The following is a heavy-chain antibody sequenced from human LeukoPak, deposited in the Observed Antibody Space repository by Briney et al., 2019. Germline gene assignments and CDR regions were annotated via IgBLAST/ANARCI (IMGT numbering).Heavy chain of an antibody. CDR1: EFTFSSYW. CDR2: INSDGSST. CDR3: ARAPRYSSGWYFDY. Sequence: GGSLRLSCAASEFTFSSYWMLWVRQPPGKGLMWVSLINSDGSSTRYADSVKGQFTISRDNAKNTLYLQMSSLRAEDTAVYYCARAPRYSSGWYFDYWGQGTLVTVSS. J-gene: IGHJ4*02. D-gene: IGHD6-19*01. V-gene: IGHV3-74*01.